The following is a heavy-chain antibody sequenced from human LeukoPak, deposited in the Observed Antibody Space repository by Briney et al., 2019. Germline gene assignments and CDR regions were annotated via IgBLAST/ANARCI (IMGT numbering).Heavy chain of an antibody. CDR2: IVVGSGNT. CDR1: GFTFTSSA. Sequence: SVKVSCKASGFTFTSSAMQWVRQARGQRLEWIGWIVVGSGNTNYAQKFQERVTITRDMSTSTAYMELSSLRSEDTAVYYCAADPSYYDFWSGYRNYGMDVWGQGTTDTVSS. CDR3: AADPSYYDFWSGYRNYGMDV. J-gene: IGHJ6*02. V-gene: IGHV1-58*02. D-gene: IGHD3-3*01.